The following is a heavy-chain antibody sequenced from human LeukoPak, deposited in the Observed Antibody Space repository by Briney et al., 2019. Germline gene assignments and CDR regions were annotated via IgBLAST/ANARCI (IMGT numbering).Heavy chain of an antibody. CDR2: IKQDGSEK. V-gene: IGHV3-7*01. Sequence: GGSLRLSCAASGFTFSSYWMSWVRQAPGEGLEWVANIKQDGSEKYYVDSVKGRFTISRDNAKNSLYLQMNSLRAEDTAVYYCARGQGYDFWSGYFDYWGQGTLVTVSS. CDR1: GFTFSSYW. CDR3: ARGQGYDFWSGYFDY. J-gene: IGHJ4*02. D-gene: IGHD3-3*01.